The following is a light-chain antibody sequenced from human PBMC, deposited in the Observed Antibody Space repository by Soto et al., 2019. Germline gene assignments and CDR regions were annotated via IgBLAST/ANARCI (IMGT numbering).Light chain of an antibody. Sequence: DIQMTQSPSSLSASAGERVTIACRASQGIISDLGWYQQKPGKAPKLLIYLASSLESGVPSRFSGSGSGTEFTLTISSLEPDDFATYYCQQYNSYSRTFGQGTKVDNK. CDR3: QQYNSYSRT. V-gene: IGKV1-5*03. CDR2: LAS. CDR1: QGIISD. J-gene: IGKJ1*01.